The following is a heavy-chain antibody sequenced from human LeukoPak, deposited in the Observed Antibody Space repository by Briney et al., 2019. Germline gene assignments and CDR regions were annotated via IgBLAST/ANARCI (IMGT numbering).Heavy chain of an antibody. V-gene: IGHV3-33*01. CDR2: IWYDGTNK. CDR3: ARGRDGYNWIDY. CDR1: GFTFSSCG. Sequence: PGRSLRLSCAVSGFTFSSCGMHWVRQAPGKGLEWVAVIWYDGTNKYYADSVKGRFTISRDDSKNTLYLQMNSLRAEDTAVYYCARGRDGYNWIDYWGQGTLVTVSS. D-gene: IGHD5-24*01. J-gene: IGHJ4*02.